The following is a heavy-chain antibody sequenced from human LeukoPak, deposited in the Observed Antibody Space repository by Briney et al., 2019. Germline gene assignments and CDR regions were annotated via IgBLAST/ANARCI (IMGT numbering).Heavy chain of an antibody. V-gene: IGHV4-59*02. CDR3: ARTGGIAARPAFDY. D-gene: IGHD6-6*01. J-gene: IGHJ4*02. CDR1: GGSVSSDY. Sequence: SETLSLTCSVSGGSVSSDYWSWIRQPPGKGLEYIGYIHHSGTTNQTPSLKSRVTISLDTSKNQFSLKLTSVTAADTAVYYCARTGGIAARPAFDYWGQGTLVTVSS. CDR2: IHHSGTT.